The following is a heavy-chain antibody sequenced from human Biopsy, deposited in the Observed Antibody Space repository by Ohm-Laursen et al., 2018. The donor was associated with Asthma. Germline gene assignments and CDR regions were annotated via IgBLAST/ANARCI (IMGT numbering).Heavy chain of an antibody. J-gene: IGHJ3*02. CDR3: ARTYYDFLTGQVIDAFAI. CDR1: GYTFISYA. D-gene: IGHD3-9*01. CDR2: INADNGNT. Sequence: ASVKVSCKASGYTFISYAIHWVRQAPGQRLEWMGWINADNGNTKYSQKFQGRVTITRDTSASTAYMELSSLRSEDTAVYYCARTYYDFLTGQVIDAFAIWGQGTMVTVSS. V-gene: IGHV1-3*01.